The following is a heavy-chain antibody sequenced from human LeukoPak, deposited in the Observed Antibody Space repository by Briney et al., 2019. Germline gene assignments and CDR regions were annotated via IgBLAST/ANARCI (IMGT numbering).Heavy chain of an antibody. Sequence: GGSLRLSCAASGFTFSSYSMNWVRQAPGKGLEWVSSISSSSSYIYYADSVKGRFTISRDNAKKSLYLPMNCLRAEDTAVYYCARTEGRITMVRGYDAFDIWGQGTMVTVYS. D-gene: IGHD3-10*01. CDR1: GFTFSSYS. CDR2: ISSSSSYI. V-gene: IGHV3-21*01. CDR3: ARTEGRITMVRGYDAFDI. J-gene: IGHJ3*02.